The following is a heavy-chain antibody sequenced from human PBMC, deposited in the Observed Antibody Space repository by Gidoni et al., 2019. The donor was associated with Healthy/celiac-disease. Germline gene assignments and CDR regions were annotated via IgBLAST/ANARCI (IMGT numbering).Heavy chain of an antibody. D-gene: IGHD6-19*01. Sequence: QLQLQESGPGLVTPSETLSLTCTVSGGSISSSSYYWGWIRQPTGKGLEWIGSIYYSGSTYYNPYLKSRVTISVDTSKNQFSLKLSSVTAADTAVYYCARGAVAGSRYFDYWGQGTLVTVSS. CDR3: ARGAVAGSRYFDY. V-gene: IGHV4-39*07. J-gene: IGHJ4*02. CDR1: GGSISSSSYY. CDR2: IYYSGST.